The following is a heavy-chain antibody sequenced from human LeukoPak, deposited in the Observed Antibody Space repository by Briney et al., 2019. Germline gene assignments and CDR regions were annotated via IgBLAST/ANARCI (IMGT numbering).Heavy chain of an antibody. D-gene: IGHD6-13*01. CDR1: GYTFTSYG. CDR2: ISAYNGIT. J-gene: IGHJ6*03. Sequence: ASVKVSCKASGYTFTSYGISWVRQAPGQGLEWMGWISAYNGITNYAQKLQGRVTMTTDTSTSTAYMELRSLRSDDTAVYYCAIGPLAAAGTYRYYYYMDVWGKGTTVTVSS. V-gene: IGHV1-18*01. CDR3: AIGPLAAAGTYRYYYYMDV.